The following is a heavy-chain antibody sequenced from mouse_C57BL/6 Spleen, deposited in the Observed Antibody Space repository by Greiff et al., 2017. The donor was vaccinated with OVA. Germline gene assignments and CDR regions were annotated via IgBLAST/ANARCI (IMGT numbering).Heavy chain of an antibody. V-gene: IGHV6-3*01. D-gene: IGHD2-4*01. Sequence: EVKLVESGGGLVQPGGSMKLSCVASGFTFSNYWMNWVRQSPEKGLEWVAQIRLKSDNYATHYAESVKGRFTISRDDSKSSVYLQMNNLRAEDTGIYYCAGDDYDYDEDYYAMDYWGQGTSVTVSS. J-gene: IGHJ4*01. CDR1: GFTFSNYW. CDR3: AGDDYDYDEDYYAMDY. CDR2: IRLKSDNYAT.